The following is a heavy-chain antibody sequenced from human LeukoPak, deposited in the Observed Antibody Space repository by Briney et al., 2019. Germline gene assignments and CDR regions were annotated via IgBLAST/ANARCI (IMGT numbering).Heavy chain of an antibody. D-gene: IGHD3-10*01. CDR2: ISTDASNK. V-gene: IGHV3-30*18. CDR1: GFTFSYYG. CDR3: VEDSSTTWFGGDSE. Sequence: PPGRSLRLSCAASGFTFSYYGLHWVRQAPGKGLEWVSLISTDASNKNYADSVKGRFTISRDNSKNTLYLQMKSLRVEDTAVYYCVEDSSTTWFGGDSEWGQGTLVTVSS. J-gene: IGHJ4*02.